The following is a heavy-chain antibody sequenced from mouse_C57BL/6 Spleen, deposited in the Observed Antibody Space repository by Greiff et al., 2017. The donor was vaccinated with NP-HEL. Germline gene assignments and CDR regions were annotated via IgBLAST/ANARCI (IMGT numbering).Heavy chain of an antibody. D-gene: IGHD1-1*01. J-gene: IGHJ1*03. CDR3: ANPPYYGSSYGYFDV. CDR2: IHPSSGST. CDR1: GYTFTSYW. V-gene: IGHV1-64*01. Sequence: QVQLQQPGAELVKPGASVKLSCKASGYTFTSYWMHWVKQRPGQGLEWIGMIHPSSGSTNYNEKFKSKATLTVDKSSSTAYMQLSSLTSEDSAVYYCANPPYYGSSYGYFDVWGTGTTVTVSS.